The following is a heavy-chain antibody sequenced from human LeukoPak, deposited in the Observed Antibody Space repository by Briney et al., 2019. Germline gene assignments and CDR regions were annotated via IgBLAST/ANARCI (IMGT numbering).Heavy chain of an antibody. CDR2: IYYSGST. J-gene: IGHJ4*02. V-gene: IGHV4-59*01. CDR3: ARADYYGSGSYI. D-gene: IGHD3-10*01. CDR1: GGSISSYY. Sequence: SETLSLTCTVSGGSISSYYWSWIRQPPGKGLEWIGCIYYSGSTNYNPSLKSRVTISVDTSKNQFSLKLSSVTAADTAVYYCARADYYGSGSYIWGQGTLVTVSS.